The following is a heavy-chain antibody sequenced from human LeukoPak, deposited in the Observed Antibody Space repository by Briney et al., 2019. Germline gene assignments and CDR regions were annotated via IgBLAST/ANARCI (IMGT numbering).Heavy chain of an antibody. V-gene: IGHV3-21*01. CDR2: ISSSSSYI. CDR1: GFTFSSYS. Sequence: KPGGSLRLSCAPSGFTFSSYSMNWVRQAPGKGLEWVSSISSSSSYIYHADSVKGRFTIPRDNAKNSLYLQMNSLRAEDTAVYYCARGAVVVPAASRADYWGQGTLVTVSS. CDR3: ARGAVVVPAASRADY. D-gene: IGHD2-2*01. J-gene: IGHJ4*02.